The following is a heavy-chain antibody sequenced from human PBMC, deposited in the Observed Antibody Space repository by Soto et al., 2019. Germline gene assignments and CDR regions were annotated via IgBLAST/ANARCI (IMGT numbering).Heavy chain of an antibody. Sequence: GGSLRLSCAASGFTFSSYGMHWVRQAPGKGLEWVAVISYDGSNKYYADSVKGRFTISRDNSKNTLYLQMNSLRAEDTAVYYCAKGLRFLSSGYYYGMDVWGQGTTVTVSS. CDR3: AKGLRFLSSGYYYGMDV. CDR2: ISYDGSNK. CDR1: GFTFSSYG. D-gene: IGHD5-12*01. V-gene: IGHV3-30*18. J-gene: IGHJ6*02.